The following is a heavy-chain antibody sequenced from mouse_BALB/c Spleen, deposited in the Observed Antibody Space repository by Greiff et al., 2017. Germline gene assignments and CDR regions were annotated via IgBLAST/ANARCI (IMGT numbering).Heavy chain of an antibody. CDR2: ISSGGST. Sequence: EVHLVESGGGLVKPGGSLKLSCAASGFTFSSYAMSWVRQTPEKRLEWVASISSGGSTYYPDSVKGRFTISRDNARNILYLQMSSLRSEDTAMYYCARGDSSGYAMDYWGQGTSVTVSS. CDR1: GFTFSSYA. D-gene: IGHD3-2*01. V-gene: IGHV5-6-5*01. J-gene: IGHJ4*01. CDR3: ARGDSSGYAMDY.